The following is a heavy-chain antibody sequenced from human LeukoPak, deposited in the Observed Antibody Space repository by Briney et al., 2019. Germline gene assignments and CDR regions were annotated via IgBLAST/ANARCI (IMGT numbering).Heavy chain of an antibody. CDR3: ARSLPGYSSSWGY. J-gene: IGHJ4*02. D-gene: IGHD6-13*01. CDR1: GGSISSYY. V-gene: IGHV4-59*08. Sequence: NSSETLSLTCTVSGGSISSYYWSWIRQPPGKGLEWIGYIYYSGSTNYNPSLKSRVTISVDTSKNQFSLKLSSVTAADTAVYYCARSLPGYSSSWGYWGQGTLVTVSS. CDR2: IYYSGST.